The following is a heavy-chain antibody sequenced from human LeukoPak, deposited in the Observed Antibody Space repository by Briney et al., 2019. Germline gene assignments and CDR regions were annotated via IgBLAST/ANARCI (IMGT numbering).Heavy chain of an antibody. CDR2: IIPMFGTA. CDR3: ASGTTDIVVVPATLRNYYFDY. CDR1: GYTFTSYA. D-gene: IGHD2-2*01. V-gene: IGHV1-69*05. J-gene: IGHJ4*02. Sequence: ASVKVSCKASGYTFTSYAMNWVRQAPGQGLEWMGGIIPMFGTAKYAQEFQGRVTITTDKSTSTAYMELSSLRSEDTAVYYCASGTTDIVVVPATLRNYYFDYWGQGTLVTVSS.